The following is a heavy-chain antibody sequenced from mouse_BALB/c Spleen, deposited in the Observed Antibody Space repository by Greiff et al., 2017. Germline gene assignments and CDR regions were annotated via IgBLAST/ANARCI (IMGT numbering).Heavy chain of an antibody. D-gene: IGHD1-2*01. CDR3: ARIITTAWFAY. CDR1: GYTFTSYW. CDR2: INPSNGRT. V-gene: IGHV1S81*02. J-gene: IGHJ3*01. Sequence: VQLQQPGAELVKPGASVTLSCKASGYTFTSYWMHWVKQRPGQGLEWIGEINPSNGRTNYNEKFKSKATLTVDKSSSTAYMQLSSLTSEDSAVYYCARIITTAWFAYWGQGTLVTVSA.